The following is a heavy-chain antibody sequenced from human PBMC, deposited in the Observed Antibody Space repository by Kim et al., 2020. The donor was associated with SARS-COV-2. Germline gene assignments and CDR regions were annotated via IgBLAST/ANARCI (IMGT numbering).Heavy chain of an antibody. Sequence: GGSLRLSCAASGFTFSSYAMHWVRQAPGKGLEWVAVISYDGSNKYYADSVKGRFTISRDNSKNTLYLQMNSLRAEDTAVYYCVRDHHPHNYDFWSGSMDYWGQGTLVTVSS. CDR1: GFTFSSYA. J-gene: IGHJ4*02. D-gene: IGHD3-3*01. CDR2: ISYDGSNK. V-gene: IGHV3-30*04. CDR3: VRDHHPHNYDFWSGSMDY.